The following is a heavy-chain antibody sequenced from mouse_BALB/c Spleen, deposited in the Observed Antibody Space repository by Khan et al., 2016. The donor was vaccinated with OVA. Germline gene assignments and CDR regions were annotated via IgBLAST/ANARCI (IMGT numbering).Heavy chain of an antibody. CDR1: GFNIKDYY. Sequence: VQLQQSGAEFVRSGASVKLSCTTSGFNIKDYYMHWVKQRPKRGLEWIGWIDPENGDTEFAPKFQGKATMTADTSSNTAYLHLSSLTSEDTAVYYCNAATLSLWFPSWGQGTLATVSA. V-gene: IGHV14-4*02. CDR3: NAATLSLWFPS. J-gene: IGHJ3*01. CDR2: IDPENGDT.